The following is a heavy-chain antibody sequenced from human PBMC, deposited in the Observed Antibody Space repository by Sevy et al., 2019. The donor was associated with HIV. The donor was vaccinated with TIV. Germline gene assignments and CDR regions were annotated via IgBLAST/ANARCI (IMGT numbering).Heavy chain of an antibody. D-gene: IGHD1-26*01. CDR3: TRGKGAHSIFDY. V-gene: IGHV3-49*04. Sequence: GGSLRLSCTGSGFTFGDYAMSWVRQAPGKGLEWVAFLKHKAYGGTLDYAASVKGRFSISRDDSKSIAHLQMNDLKTEVTDISYCTRGKGAHSIFDYWGQGALVTVSS. J-gene: IGHJ4*02. CDR2: LKHKAYGGTL. CDR1: GFTFGDYA.